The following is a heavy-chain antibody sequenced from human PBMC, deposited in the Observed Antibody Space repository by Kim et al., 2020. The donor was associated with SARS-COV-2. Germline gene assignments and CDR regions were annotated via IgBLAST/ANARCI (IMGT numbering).Heavy chain of an antibody. V-gene: IGHV3-43*02. CDR3: AKGDSGSYDHYIDV. Sequence: GGSLRLSCAGSGFRFDFYDMHWVRQVPGRDLEWVSHISADGVDTNYADSVKGRFTISRDDSKNSLYLQMNSLRTDDTAFYYCAKGDSGSYDHYIDVWG. CDR1: GFRFDFYD. CDR2: ISADGVDT. D-gene: IGHD1-26*01. J-gene: IGHJ6*03.